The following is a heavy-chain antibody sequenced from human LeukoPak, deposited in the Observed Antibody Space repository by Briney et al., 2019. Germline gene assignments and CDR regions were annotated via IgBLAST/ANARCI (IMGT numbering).Heavy chain of an antibody. V-gene: IGHV4-34*01. CDR2: INHSGST. CDR1: GGSFSGYY. D-gene: IGHD4-11*01. Sequence: SETLSLTCAVYGGSFSGYYWSWIRQPPGKGLEWIGEINHSGSTNYNPSLKSRVTISVDKSKNQFSLNLSSVTAADTAVHYCARSFDYSNYSPFDYWGQGTLVTVSS. CDR3: ARSFDYSNYSPFDY. J-gene: IGHJ4*02.